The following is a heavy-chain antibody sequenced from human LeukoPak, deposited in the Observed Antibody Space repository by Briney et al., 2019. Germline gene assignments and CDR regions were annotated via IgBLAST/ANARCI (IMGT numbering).Heavy chain of an antibody. CDR2: ISAYKVT. D-gene: IGHD4-23*01. V-gene: IGHV1-18*01. Sequence: ASVKVSCKASGYTFTSYGISWVRQAPGQGLEWMGWISAYKVTQTMHRSSRGRVTMTTDTSTSTAYMELRSLRSDDTAVYYCARGHGGNSFDYWGQGTLVTVSS. J-gene: IGHJ4*02. CDR3: ARGHGGNSFDY. CDR1: GYTFTSYG.